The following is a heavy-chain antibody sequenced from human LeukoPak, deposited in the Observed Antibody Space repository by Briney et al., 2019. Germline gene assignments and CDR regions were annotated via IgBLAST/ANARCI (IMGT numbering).Heavy chain of an antibody. CDR2: INPNSGGT. CDR1: GYTFTGYY. V-gene: IGHV1-2*06. J-gene: IGHJ4*02. D-gene: IGHD6-6*01. CDR3: ARRIAARPEGSFDY. Sequence: ASVKVSCKASGYTFTGYYMHWVRQAPGQGLEWMGRINPNSGGTNYAQKFQGRVTMTRDTSISTAYMELSRLRSDDTAVYYCARRIAARPEGSFDYRGQGTLVTVSS.